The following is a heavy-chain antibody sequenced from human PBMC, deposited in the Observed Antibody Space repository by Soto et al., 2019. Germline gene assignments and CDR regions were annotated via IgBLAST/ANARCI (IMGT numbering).Heavy chain of an antibody. J-gene: IGHJ4*02. CDR1: GFTFSDYY. CDR2: ISSSGSTI. V-gene: IGHV3-11*01. D-gene: IGHD3-10*01. CDR3: ARDGTDITMVRGAKPDNKPDY. Sequence: PGGSLRLSCAASGFTFSDYYMSWIRQAPGKGLEWVSYISSSGSTIYYADSVKGRFTISRDNAKNSLYLQMNSLRAEDTAVYYCARDGTDITMVRGAKPDNKPDYWGQGTLVTVSS.